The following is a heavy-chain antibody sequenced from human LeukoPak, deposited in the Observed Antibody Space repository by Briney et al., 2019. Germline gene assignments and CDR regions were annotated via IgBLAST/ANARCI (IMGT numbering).Heavy chain of an antibody. CDR2: IYYSGST. CDR1: GGSISCGGYY. J-gene: IGHJ4*02. Sequence: PSETLSLTCTVSGGSISCGGYYWSWIRQHPGKGLEWIGYIYYSGSTYYNPSLKSRVTISVDTSKNQFSLKLSSVTAADTAVYYCARRASDTAMVLFDYWGQGTLVTVSS. CDR3: ARRASDTAMVLFDY. V-gene: IGHV4-31*03. D-gene: IGHD5-18*01.